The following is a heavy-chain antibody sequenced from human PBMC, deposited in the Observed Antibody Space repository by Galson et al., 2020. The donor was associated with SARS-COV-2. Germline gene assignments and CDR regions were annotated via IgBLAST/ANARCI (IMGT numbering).Heavy chain of an antibody. V-gene: IGHV3-33*06. CDR3: AKSLGDFWSGYHDAFDI. CDR1: GFTFSSYG. CDR2: IWYDGSNK. D-gene: IGHD3-3*01. J-gene: IGHJ3*02. Sequence: GGSLRLSCAASGFTFSSYGMHWVRQAPGKGLEWVAVIWYDGSNKYYADSVKGRFTISRDNSKNTLYLQMNSLRAEDTAVYYCAKSLGDFWSGYHDAFDIWGQGTMVTVSS.